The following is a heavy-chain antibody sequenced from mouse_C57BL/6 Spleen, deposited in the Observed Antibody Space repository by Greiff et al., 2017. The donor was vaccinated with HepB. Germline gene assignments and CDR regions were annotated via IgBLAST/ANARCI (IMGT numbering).Heavy chain of an antibody. J-gene: IGHJ2*01. CDR1: GFTFSSYA. Sequence: EVQRVESGGGLVKPGGSLKLSCAASGFTFSSYAMSWVRQTPEKRLEWVATISDGGSYTYYPDNVKGRFTISRDNAKNNLYLQMSHLKSEDTAMYYCAKDSNYPSFDYWGQGTTLTVSS. V-gene: IGHV5-4*01. D-gene: IGHD2-5*01. CDR3: AKDSNYPSFDY. CDR2: ISDGGSYT.